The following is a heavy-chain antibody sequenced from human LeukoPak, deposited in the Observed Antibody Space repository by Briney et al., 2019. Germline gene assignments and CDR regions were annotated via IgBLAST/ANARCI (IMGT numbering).Heavy chain of an antibody. CDR1: GFTFSGYW. CDR2: INSDGSST. CDR3: TRGGYYSLGDY. J-gene: IGHJ4*02. V-gene: IGHV3-74*01. D-gene: IGHD4-11*01. Sequence: GGSLRLSCAASGFTFSGYWMHWVRQAPGKGLVWVSRINSDGSSTSYADSMKGRFTISRDNGKNTLYLQMNSLRAEDTAVYYCTRGGYYSLGDYWGQGTLVTVSS.